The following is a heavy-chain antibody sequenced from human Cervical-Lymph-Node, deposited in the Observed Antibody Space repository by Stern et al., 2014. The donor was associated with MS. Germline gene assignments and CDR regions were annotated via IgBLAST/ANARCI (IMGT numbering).Heavy chain of an antibody. J-gene: IGHJ6*02. CDR2: IYYSGSS. V-gene: IGHV4-59*01. D-gene: IGHD4-17*01. CDR1: GGSITSYY. CDR3: ARVGAVTTYGMDV. Sequence: QLQLQESGPGLVKPSETLSLTCTVSGGSITSYYWSWIRQPPGKGLEWIGYIYYSGSSNYNPSLKSRVTISVDTSKNQFSLKLSSVTAADTAAYYCARVGAVTTYGMDVWGQGTTVTVSS.